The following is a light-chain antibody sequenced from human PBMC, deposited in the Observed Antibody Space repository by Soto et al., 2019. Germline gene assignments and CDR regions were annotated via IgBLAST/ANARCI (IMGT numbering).Light chain of an antibody. CDR3: IQALQTPIT. CDR2: LGS. J-gene: IGKJ5*01. CDR1: QSLLHSNGYNY. Sequence: DIVMTQSPLSLPVTPGEPASISCRSSQSLLHSNGYNYLDWYLQKPGQSPQLLIYLGSNRASGVPDRFSGSGSSTEFKLKISRVEAEDVGVYYCIQALQTPITFGQGTRLEIK. V-gene: IGKV2-28*01.